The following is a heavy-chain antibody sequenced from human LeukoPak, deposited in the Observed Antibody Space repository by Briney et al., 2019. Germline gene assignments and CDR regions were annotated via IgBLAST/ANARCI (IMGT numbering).Heavy chain of an antibody. CDR2: ISGSGARI. V-gene: IGHV3-23*01. D-gene: IGHD6-19*01. J-gene: IGHJ4*02. Sequence: PGGSLRLSCAASGFTFSSYAMSWVRQAPGKGLEWVSSISGSGARIYYADSVKGRFTISRDNSKNTLYLQMNSLRAEDTAVYYCAKVDSGWSSFDYWGQGTLVTVSS. CDR1: GFTFSSYA. CDR3: AKVDSGWSSFDY.